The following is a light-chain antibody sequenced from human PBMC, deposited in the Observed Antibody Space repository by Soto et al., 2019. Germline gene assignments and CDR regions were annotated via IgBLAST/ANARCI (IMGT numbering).Light chain of an antibody. CDR2: GAS. V-gene: IGKV3D-7*01. Sequence: PGERVTLSCRASQSVSSSYLTWYQQKPGQAPRLLIYGASTRATGIPARFSGSGSGTDFTITISSLQPEDFAVYYCQQDYNLLWTFVQGTKVEIK. CDR1: QSVSSSY. J-gene: IGKJ1*01. CDR3: QQDYNLLWT.